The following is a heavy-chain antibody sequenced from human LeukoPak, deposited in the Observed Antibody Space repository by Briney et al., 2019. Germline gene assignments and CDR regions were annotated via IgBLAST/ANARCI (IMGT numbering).Heavy chain of an antibody. J-gene: IGHJ4*02. D-gene: IGHD5-24*01. CDR3: AKEAYIEMATITPDY. Sequence: GRSLRLSCAASGLTFSSYGMHWVRQAPGKGLEWVAVIWYDGSNKYYADSVKGRFTISRDNSKNTLYLQMNSLRAEDTAVYYCAKEAYIEMATITPDYWGQGTLVTVSS. V-gene: IGHV3-33*06. CDR2: IWYDGSNK. CDR1: GLTFSSYG.